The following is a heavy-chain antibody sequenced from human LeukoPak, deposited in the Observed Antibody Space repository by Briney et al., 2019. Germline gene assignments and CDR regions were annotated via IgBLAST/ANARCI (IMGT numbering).Heavy chain of an antibody. V-gene: IGHV3-64*01. J-gene: IGHJ4*02. CDR1: GFTFSSYA. Sequence: GGSLRLSCAASGFTFSSYAMHWVRQAPGKGLEYVSAISSNGGSTYYANSVKGRFTISRDNSKNTLYLQMGSLRAEDMAVYYCARLAVAGNYFDYWGQGTLVTVSS. CDR3: ARLAVAGNYFDY. D-gene: IGHD6-19*01. CDR2: ISSNGGST.